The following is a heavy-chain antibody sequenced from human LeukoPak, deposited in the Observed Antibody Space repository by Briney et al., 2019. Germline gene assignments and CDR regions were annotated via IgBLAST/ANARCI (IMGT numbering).Heavy chain of an antibody. CDR1: GGSISSYY. CDR3: ARGPRRSWPNYYYYGMDV. V-gene: IGHV4-4*07. D-gene: IGHD6-13*01. Sequence: PSETLSLTCTVSGGSISSYYWSWIRQPAGKGLEWIGRIYTSGSTNYNPSLKSRVTMSVDTSKNQFSLKLSSVTAADTAVYYCARGPRRSWPNYYYYGMDVWGQGTTVTVSS. J-gene: IGHJ6*02. CDR2: IYTSGST.